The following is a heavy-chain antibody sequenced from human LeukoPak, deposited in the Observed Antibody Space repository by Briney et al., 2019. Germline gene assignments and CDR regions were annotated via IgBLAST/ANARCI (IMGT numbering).Heavy chain of an antibody. CDR2: IYYGGST. V-gene: IGHV4-39*01. J-gene: IGHJ5*02. CDR1: GGSISSSSYY. Sequence: SETLSLTCTVSGGSISSSSYYWGWIRQPPGKGLEWIGSIYYGGSTYYNPSLKSRVTISVDTSKNQFSLKLSSVTAADTAVYYCARAIYCSSTSCHLSGWFDPWGQGTLVTVSS. D-gene: IGHD2-2*01. CDR3: ARAIYCSSTSCHLSGWFDP.